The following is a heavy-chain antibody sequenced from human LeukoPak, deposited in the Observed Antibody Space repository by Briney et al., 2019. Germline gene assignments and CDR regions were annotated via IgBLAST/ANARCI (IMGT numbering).Heavy chain of an antibody. D-gene: IGHD4-11*01. Sequence: SETLSLTCTVSGGSISSYYWIWFRQPPGKGLEWIGYIYPSGSTNYNPSLKSRVTISVDTSKNQFSLKLSSVTTADTAVYYCARLHHYYYYMDVWGKGTTVTVSS. CDR3: ARLHHYYYYMDV. CDR2: IYPSGST. CDR1: GGSISSYY. V-gene: IGHV4-4*09. J-gene: IGHJ6*03.